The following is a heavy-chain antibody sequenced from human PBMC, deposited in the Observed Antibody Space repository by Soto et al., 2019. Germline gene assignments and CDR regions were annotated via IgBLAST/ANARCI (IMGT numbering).Heavy chain of an antibody. CDR3: ARVARNLGFGELSYFDY. CDR1: GFTFSSYA. V-gene: IGHV3-30-3*01. D-gene: IGHD3-10*01. CDR2: ISYDGSNK. Sequence: QVQLVESGGGVVQPGRSLRLSCAASGFTFSSYAMHWVRQAPGKGLEWVAVISYDGSNKYYADSVKGRFTISRDNSKNTLYLQMNSLGAEDTAVYYCARVARNLGFGELSYFDYWGQGTLVTVSS. J-gene: IGHJ4*02.